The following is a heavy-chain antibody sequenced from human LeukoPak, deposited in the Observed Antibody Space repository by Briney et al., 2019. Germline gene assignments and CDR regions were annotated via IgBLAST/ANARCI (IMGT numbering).Heavy chain of an antibody. CDR2: IIPFLGIA. J-gene: IGHJ4*02. CDR3: ARSWGIVGATGPIDY. D-gene: IGHD1-26*01. Sequence: GASVKVSCKASGGTFSSYAISGVRQAHGQGLEGMGRIIPFLGIANYAQKFQGRVTITADKSTSTAYMELSSLRSEDTAVYYCARSWGIVGATGPIDYWGQGTLVTVSS. CDR1: GGTFSSYA. V-gene: IGHV1-69*04.